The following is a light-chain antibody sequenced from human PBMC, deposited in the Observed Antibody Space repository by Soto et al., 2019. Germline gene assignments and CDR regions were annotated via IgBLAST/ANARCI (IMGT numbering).Light chain of an antibody. Sequence: EIVMTQSPATLSVSPGERATLSCRASQSISSNLAWYQQKPGQAPRLLIYGASTRATGIPATFSGSGSGTAFTLTISRLQSEDFAVYYCQQYNNWPFTFGPGTKVDIK. CDR2: GAS. J-gene: IGKJ3*01. V-gene: IGKV3-15*01. CDR3: QQYNNWPFT. CDR1: QSISSN.